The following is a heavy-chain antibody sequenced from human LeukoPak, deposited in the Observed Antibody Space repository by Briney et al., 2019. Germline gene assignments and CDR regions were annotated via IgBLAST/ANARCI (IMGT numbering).Heavy chain of an antibody. V-gene: IGHV3-23*01. CDR1: GFTFSSYA. CDR3: ATNSSRGVFDY. CDR2: NRGSGAST. D-gene: IGHD6-13*01. J-gene: IGHJ4*02. Sequence: GGSLRLSCAASGFTFSSYAMSWVRQAPGKGLEWVSANRGSGASTIYADSVKGRFTISRDNSKNTLYLQMNSLRAEDTAVYYCATNSSRGVFDYWGQGTLVTVAS.